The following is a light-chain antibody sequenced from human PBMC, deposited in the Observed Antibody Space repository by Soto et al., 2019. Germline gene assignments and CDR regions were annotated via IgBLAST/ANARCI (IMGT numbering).Light chain of an antibody. CDR3: QQRSNWPLIT. CDR1: QSVSTY. Sequence: EIVMTQSPATLSLSPGERATLSCRASQSVSTYLAWYQQKPGQAPRLLIYDSSTRATGIPARFSGSGSGTDLTLTISSIEPEDFEVYYCQQRSNWPLITFGQGTRLEIK. CDR2: DSS. V-gene: IGKV3-11*01. J-gene: IGKJ5*01.